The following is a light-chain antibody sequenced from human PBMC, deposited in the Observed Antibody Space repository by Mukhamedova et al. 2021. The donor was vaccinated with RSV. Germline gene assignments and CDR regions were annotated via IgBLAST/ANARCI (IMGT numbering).Light chain of an antibody. Sequence: AWYQQKPGQAPRLLIYGASSRATGIPDRFSGSGSGTDFTLTISRLKPEDFAVYYCQQYGSSPYTFGQGTKLEIK. V-gene: IGKV3-20*01. CDR2: GAS. J-gene: IGKJ2*01. CDR3: QQYGSSPYT.